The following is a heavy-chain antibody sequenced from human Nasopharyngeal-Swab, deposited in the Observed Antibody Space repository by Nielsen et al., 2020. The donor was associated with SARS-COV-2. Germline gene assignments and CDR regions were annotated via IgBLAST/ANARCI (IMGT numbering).Heavy chain of an antibody. CDR2: ISYDGSNK. Sequence: GGSLRLSCAASGFTFSSYGMHWVRQAPGKGLEWVAVISYDGSNKYYADSVKGRFTISRDNSKNTLYLQMNSLRAEDTAVYYCARRSRAYGMDVWGQGTTVTVSS. J-gene: IGHJ6*02. V-gene: IGHV3-30*03. D-gene: IGHD1-26*01. CDR3: ARRSRAYGMDV. CDR1: GFTFSSYG.